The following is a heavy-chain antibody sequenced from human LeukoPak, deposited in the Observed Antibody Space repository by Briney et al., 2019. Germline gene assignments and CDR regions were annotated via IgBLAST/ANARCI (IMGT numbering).Heavy chain of an antibody. Sequence: GESLRLSCAASGFTFDDYSMFWVRQAPGKGLEWVSLTSWDGCSTYYADSVKGRFTISRDNSKNSLYLQMNSLRADDTALYYCAKDSGGWALDYWGQGSLVTVSS. V-gene: IGHV3-43D*03. CDR2: TSWDGCST. CDR3: AKDSGGWALDY. D-gene: IGHD6-19*01. CDR1: GFTFDDYS. J-gene: IGHJ4*02.